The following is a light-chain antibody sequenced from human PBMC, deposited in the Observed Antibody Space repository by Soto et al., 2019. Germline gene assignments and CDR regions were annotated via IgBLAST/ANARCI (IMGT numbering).Light chain of an antibody. Sequence: DIVLTQSPATMYISPGERTTLSCRASQTISSYLAWYQQKPGQAPRLLIYGASTRATGIPARFSGSGSGTEFTLTISSLQSEDFAVYYCQQYNNWPPWTFGQGTKVDIK. CDR1: QTISSY. V-gene: IGKV3-15*01. J-gene: IGKJ1*01. CDR2: GAS. CDR3: QQYNNWPPWT.